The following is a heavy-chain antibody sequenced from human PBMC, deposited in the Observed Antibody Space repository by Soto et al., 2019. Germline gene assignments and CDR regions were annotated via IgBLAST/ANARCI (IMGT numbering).Heavy chain of an antibody. D-gene: IGHD3-3*01. CDR3: ARSTYYDFWSGLNYFDY. CDR1: GGSISSYY. V-gene: IGHV4-59*01. J-gene: IGHJ4*02. CDR2: IYYSGSS. Sequence: QVQLQESGPGLVKPSETLSLTCTVSGGSISSYYWSWIRQPPGKGLEWIGYIYYSGSSNYNPSLKGRVTISVDTSKNQFSLKLSSVTAADTAVYYCARSTYYDFWSGLNYFDYWGQGTLVTVSS.